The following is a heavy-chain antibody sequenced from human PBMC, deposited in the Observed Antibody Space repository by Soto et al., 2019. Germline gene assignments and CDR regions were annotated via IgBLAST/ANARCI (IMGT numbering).Heavy chain of an antibody. J-gene: IGHJ6*03. V-gene: IGHV3-11*01. D-gene: IGHD1-26*01. CDR2: ISTNGSST. CDR1: GFSFSGYY. CDR3: ANLAKNYYHYMDV. Sequence: QVQLVESGGGLVKPGGSLRLSCAASGFSFSGYYMSWVRQAPGKGLEWVSLISTNGSSTDYADSVKGRFTISRDNPKNSLLLKMNSLRAEDTAVYYCANLAKNYYHYMDVWGKGTTVTVSS.